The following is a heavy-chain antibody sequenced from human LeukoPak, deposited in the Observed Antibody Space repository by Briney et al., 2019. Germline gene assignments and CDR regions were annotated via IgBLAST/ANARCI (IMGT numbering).Heavy chain of an antibody. J-gene: IGHJ4*02. Sequence: PGGSLRLSCAASGLTFSSYAMSWVRQAPGKGLEWVSSISGSGGSTYYADSVKGRFTISRDNSKNTLYLQMNSLRAEDTAVYYCAKDSNIVVVTAIFGYWGQGTLVTVSS. V-gene: IGHV3-23*01. CDR2: ISGSGGST. CDR1: GLTFSSYA. CDR3: AKDSNIVVVTAIFGY. D-gene: IGHD2-21*02.